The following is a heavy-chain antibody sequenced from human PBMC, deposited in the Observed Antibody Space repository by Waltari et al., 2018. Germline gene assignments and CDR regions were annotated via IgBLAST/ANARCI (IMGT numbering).Heavy chain of an antibody. D-gene: IGHD3-9*01. V-gene: IGHV4-59*01. CDR3: ATGRRGEGTGYYCDY. CDR1: GGSISSYY. CDR2: IYYSGST. J-gene: IGHJ4*02. Sequence: QVQLQESGPGLVKPSETLSLTCTVSGGSISSYYWSWIRQPPGKGLEWIGYIYYSGSTNYNPSLKSRVTISVDTSKNQFSLKLSSVTAADTAVYYCATGRRGEGTGYYCDYWGQGTLVTVSS.